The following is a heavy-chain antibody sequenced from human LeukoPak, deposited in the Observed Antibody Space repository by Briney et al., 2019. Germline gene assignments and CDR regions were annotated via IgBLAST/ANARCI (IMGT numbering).Heavy chain of an antibody. V-gene: IGHV3-72*01. D-gene: IGHD5-12*01. Sequence: GSLGLSCAGSGFTVRDHYMDWVRQAPGKGLEWVGRSRNKGTGYSTEYAASVRGRFTISRDDSETSLYLQMNSLKTEDTAVYYCTRGNGYDWRSFDCWGQGVLVTVSS. J-gene: IGHJ4*02. CDR1: GFTVRDHY. CDR2: SRNKGTGYST. CDR3: TRGNGYDWRSFDC.